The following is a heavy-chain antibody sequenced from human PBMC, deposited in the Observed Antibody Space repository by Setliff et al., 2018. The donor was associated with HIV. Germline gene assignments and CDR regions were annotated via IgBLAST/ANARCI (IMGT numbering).Heavy chain of an antibody. CDR2: IYYNVNN. D-gene: IGHD4-4*01. CDR1: GVSISSQY. CDR3: TRGGSMTTLTT. Sequence: SETLSLTCAVSGVSISSQYWRWIRQPPGKGLEWIGFIYYNVNNNYNPSLKSRVSISVDTSKNQFSLRLSSVTAADTAVYYCTRGGSMTTLTTWGQGTLVTVSS. V-gene: IGHV4-59*11. J-gene: IGHJ4*02.